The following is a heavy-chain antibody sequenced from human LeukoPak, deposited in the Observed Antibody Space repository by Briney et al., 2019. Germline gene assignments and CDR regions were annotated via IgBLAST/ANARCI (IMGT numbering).Heavy chain of an antibody. CDR2: INTNTGNP. CDR3: ARQTPPFYSSSWYLWYYYMDV. V-gene: IGHV7-4-1*02. CDR1: GYTFTSYA. J-gene: IGHJ6*03. D-gene: IGHD6-13*01. Sequence: ASVKVSCKASGYTFTSYAMNWVRQAPGQGLEWMGWINTNTGNPTYAQGFTGRFVFSLDTSVSTAYLQISSLKAEDTAVYYCARQTPPFYSSSWYLWYYYMDVWGKGTTVTVSS.